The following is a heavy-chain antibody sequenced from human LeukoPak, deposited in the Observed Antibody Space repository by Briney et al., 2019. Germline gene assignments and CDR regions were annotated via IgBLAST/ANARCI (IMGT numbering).Heavy chain of an antibody. V-gene: IGHV4-39*01. Sequence: PSETLSLTCTVSGGSISLTTYYWAWLRQPPGKGLEWIGTNYYGESANYIPSLKSRATISVDTSRDQFSLRLTSVTAADTAVYFCAGNYGDPTYFDYWGQGSLATVSS. CDR2: NYYGESA. CDR3: AGNYGDPTYFDY. D-gene: IGHD4-17*01. J-gene: IGHJ4*02. CDR1: GGSISLTTYY.